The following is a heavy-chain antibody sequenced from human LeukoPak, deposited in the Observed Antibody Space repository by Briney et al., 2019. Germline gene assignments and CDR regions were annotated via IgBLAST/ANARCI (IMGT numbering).Heavy chain of an antibody. CDR3: AWMAVGATSPDY. CDR2: INHSGST. J-gene: IGHJ4*02. V-gene: IGHV4-34*01. Sequence: PSETLSLTCAVYGGSFSGYYWSWIRQPPGKGLEWIGEINHSGSTYYNPSLKSRVTISVDTSKNQFSMKLTSVTAADTAVYYCAWMAVGATSPDYWGQGTLVTVSS. D-gene: IGHD1-26*01. CDR1: GGSFSGYY.